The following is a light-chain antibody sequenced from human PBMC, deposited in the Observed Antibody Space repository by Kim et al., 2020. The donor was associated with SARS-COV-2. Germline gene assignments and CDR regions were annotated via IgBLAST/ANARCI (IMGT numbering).Light chain of an antibody. CDR1: SLRSYY. V-gene: IGLV3-19*01. Sequence: SSELTQDPAVSVALGQTVRITCQGDSLRSYYATWYQQKPGQAPIVVIYGKNNLPSGIPDRFSGSSSGNTASLTITGTQAGDEADYYCNSRDSNDNVVFGGGTQLTVL. J-gene: IGLJ2*01. CDR3: NSRDSNDNVV. CDR2: GKN.